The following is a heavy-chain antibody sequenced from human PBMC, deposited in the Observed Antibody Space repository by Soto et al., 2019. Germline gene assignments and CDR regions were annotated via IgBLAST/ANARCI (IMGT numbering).Heavy chain of an antibody. CDR3: ARDLGGPDY. Sequence: GGSLRLSCAASDFSLSPYWMHCVRQVPGRGLEWVARLSSDGFGAAYADSVKGRFFISRDIARNTLSLQMNSLRADDTAVYYCARDLGGPDYWGRGTSVTVSS. CDR1: DFSLSPYW. D-gene: IGHD3-16*01. V-gene: IGHV3-74*03. CDR2: LSSDGFGA. J-gene: IGHJ4*02.